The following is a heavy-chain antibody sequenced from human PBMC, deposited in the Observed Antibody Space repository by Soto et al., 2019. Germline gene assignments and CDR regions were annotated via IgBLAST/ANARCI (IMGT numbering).Heavy chain of an antibody. CDR2: IIPIFGTA. D-gene: IGHD3-9*01. Sequence: QVQLVQSGAEVKKPGSSVKVSCKASGGTFSSYAISWVRQAPGQGLEWMGGIIPIFGTAHYAQKFQGRVTITADESTSTAYMELSSLRAEDTAVYYCARDRTPKRRLTGYYYDLDYWGQGTLVTVSS. V-gene: IGHV1-69*01. J-gene: IGHJ4*02. CDR1: GGTFSSYA. CDR3: ARDRTPKRRLTGYYYDLDY.